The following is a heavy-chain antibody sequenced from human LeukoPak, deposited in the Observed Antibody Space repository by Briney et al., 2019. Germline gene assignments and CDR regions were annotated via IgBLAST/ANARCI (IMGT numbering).Heavy chain of an antibody. D-gene: IGHD3-9*01. CDR2: IKGDGSHT. V-gene: IGHV3-74*01. CDR1: GFTFSNYW. CDR3: VRDWDHFDFDS. J-gene: IGHJ5*01. Sequence: PGGSLRLSCAASGFTFSNYWMHWVRQAPGKGLVWVSRIKGDGSHTIYADSVKGRFTISRDNAKNTLCLQMKSLRAEDTAVYYCVRDWDHFDFDSWGLGTLVTVSS.